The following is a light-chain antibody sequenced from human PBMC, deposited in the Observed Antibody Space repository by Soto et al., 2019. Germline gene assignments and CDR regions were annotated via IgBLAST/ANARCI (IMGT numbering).Light chain of an antibody. CDR2: KAS. CDR3: QQFNNFPIT. J-gene: IGKJ4*01. V-gene: IGKV1-5*03. CDR1: QTISSW. Sequence: DIQMTQSPSTLSGSVGDRVTITCRASQTISSWLAWYQQKPGKAPKLLIYKASTLKSGVPSRFSGSGSGTEFTLTISSLQPDDFATYYCQQFNNFPITFGGGTKVDIK.